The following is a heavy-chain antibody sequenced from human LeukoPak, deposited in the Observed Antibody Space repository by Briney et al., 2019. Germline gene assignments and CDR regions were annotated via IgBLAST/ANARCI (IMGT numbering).Heavy chain of an antibody. CDR2: INHSGST. CDR1: GGSFSGYY. Sequence: SEALSLTCAVYGGSFSGYYWSWIRQPPGKGLEWIGEINHSGSTNYNPSLKSRVTISVDTSKNQFSLKLSSVTAADTAVYYCARGRDGYNSPFDYWGQGTLVTVSS. V-gene: IGHV4-34*01. J-gene: IGHJ4*02. D-gene: IGHD5-24*01. CDR3: ARGRDGYNSPFDY.